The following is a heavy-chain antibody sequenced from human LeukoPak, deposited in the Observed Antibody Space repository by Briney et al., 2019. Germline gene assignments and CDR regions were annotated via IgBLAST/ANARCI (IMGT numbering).Heavy chain of an antibody. CDR1: GFTFDDHA. V-gene: IGHV3-9*03. Sequence: GGSLRLSCAASGFTFDDHAMHWVRQAPGKGLEWVSGISWNSGSIGYADSVKGRFTISRDNAKNSLYLQMNSLRAEDMALYYCAKAAHSSSWYEGGWFDPWGQGTLVTVSS. CDR3: AKAAHSSSWYEGGWFDP. J-gene: IGHJ5*02. D-gene: IGHD6-13*01. CDR2: ISWNSGSI.